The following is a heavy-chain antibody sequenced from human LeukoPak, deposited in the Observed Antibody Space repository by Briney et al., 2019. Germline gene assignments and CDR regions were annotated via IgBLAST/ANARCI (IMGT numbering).Heavy chain of an antibody. D-gene: IGHD6-13*01. Sequence: SETLSLTCTVSGGSISSSSYCWGWIRQPPGKGLGWIGSVFYSGNALYNPSLRSRLTISVDKSKNQFSLKLRSVTAADTAVYYCARQGSSWRDPEAFDIWGQGTMVTVSS. CDR2: VFYSGNA. CDR3: ARQGSSWRDPEAFDI. J-gene: IGHJ3*02. CDR1: GGSISSSSYC. V-gene: IGHV4-39*01.